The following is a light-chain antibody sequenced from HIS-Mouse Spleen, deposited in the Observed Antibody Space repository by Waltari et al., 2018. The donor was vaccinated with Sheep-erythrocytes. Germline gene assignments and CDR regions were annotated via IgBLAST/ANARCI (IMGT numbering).Light chain of an antibody. CDR1: SSDVGDYNY. J-gene: IGLJ2*01. CDR2: DVS. V-gene: IGLV2-11*01. Sequence: QSALTQPRSVSGSPGQSVTISCTGTSSDVGDYNYVSWYQQHPGKAPKPMIYDVSKRPSGVPDRFSGSKSGNTASLTISGLQAEDEADYYCCSYAGSYTFVVFGGGTKLTVL. CDR3: CSYAGSYTFVV.